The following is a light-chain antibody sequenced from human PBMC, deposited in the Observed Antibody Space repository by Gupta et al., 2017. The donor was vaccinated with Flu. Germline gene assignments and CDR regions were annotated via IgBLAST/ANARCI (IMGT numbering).Light chain of an antibody. CDR2: EVT. CDR1: SSDVGAYEY. CDR3: SSYTSTSSDVV. V-gene: IGLV2-14*01. J-gene: IGLJ2*01. Sequence: QSALTQPASVSGSPGQSITISCTGTSSDVGAYEYVSWYQQHPGNAPKLMIYEVTNQPSGVSNRFSGSESRNTASLTISGLQTEDEADYYCSSYTSTSSDVVFGGGTTLTVL.